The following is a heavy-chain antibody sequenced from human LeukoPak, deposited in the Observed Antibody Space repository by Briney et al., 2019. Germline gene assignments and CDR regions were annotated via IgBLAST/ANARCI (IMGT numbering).Heavy chain of an antibody. D-gene: IGHD2-21*02. CDR2: IIPILGIA. CDR1: GGTFSSYA. V-gene: IGHV1-69*04. Sequence: GASVKVSCKASGGTFSSYAISWVRQAPGQGLEWMGRIIPILGIANYAQKFQGRVTITADKSTSTAYMELSSLRSEDTAVYYCARGLTWYYFDYWGQGTLVTVSS. J-gene: IGHJ4*02. CDR3: ARGLTWYYFDY.